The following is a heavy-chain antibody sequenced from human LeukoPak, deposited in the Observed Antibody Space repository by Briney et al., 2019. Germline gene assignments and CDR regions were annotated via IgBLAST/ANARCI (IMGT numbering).Heavy chain of an antibody. CDR2: IKWNGETT. CDR3: ARSGGRYYYYMDV. Sequence: GGSLRLSCAASGFSFDNYDMSWVRQVPGKGLEWISGIKWNGETTRYADSVKGRFTTSRANAKNSLYLQMSSLRAEDTALYYCARSGGRYYYYMDVWGKGTTVTVSS. V-gene: IGHV3-20*04. D-gene: IGHD4-23*01. J-gene: IGHJ6*03. CDR1: GFSFDNYD.